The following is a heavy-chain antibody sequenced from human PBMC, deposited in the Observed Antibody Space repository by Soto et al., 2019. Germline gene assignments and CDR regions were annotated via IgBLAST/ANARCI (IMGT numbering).Heavy chain of an antibody. J-gene: IGHJ5*02. Sequence: QVQLQESGPGLVKPSETLSLTCTVSGGSISSYYWSWIRQPAGKGLEWIGRIYTSGSTNYNPSLKSRVTMSVDTSKNQCSLKLSSVTAADTAVYYCARGPYYYGSGSYYPFDPWGQGTLVTVSS. V-gene: IGHV4-4*07. D-gene: IGHD3-10*01. CDR3: ARGPYYYGSGSYYPFDP. CDR1: GGSISSYY. CDR2: IYTSGST.